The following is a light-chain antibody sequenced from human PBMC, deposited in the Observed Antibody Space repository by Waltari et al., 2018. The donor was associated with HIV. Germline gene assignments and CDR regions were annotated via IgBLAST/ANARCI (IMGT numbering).Light chain of an antibody. CDR3: QQYDVWPLT. Sequence: DILLPQFRPTLSVSTGVRGTSSFRASQPVGLNLAWYQQIPGQPPKFLVYGASIRASGVSSRFTGSGSGTEFTLTINSVRSEDFAMYFCQQYDVWPLTFGGGTNVDLK. CDR1: QPVGLN. J-gene: IGKJ4*01. V-gene: IGKV3-15*01. CDR2: GAS.